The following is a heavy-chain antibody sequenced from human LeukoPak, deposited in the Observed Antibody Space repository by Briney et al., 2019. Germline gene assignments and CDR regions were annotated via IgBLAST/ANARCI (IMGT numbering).Heavy chain of an antibody. J-gene: IGHJ6*03. CDR3: ANSRKAVPATRPLGYYYYMDV. CDR1: GGSINYYY. D-gene: IGHD6-19*01. Sequence: SETLSLTCTVSGGSINYYYCNWIRQPPGKGLEWIGYTYYSGSTDYNPSLKSRVTISVDTSKNQFSLKLSSVTAADTAVYYCANSRKAVPATRPLGYYYYMDVWGKGTTVTVSS. CDR2: TYYSGST. V-gene: IGHV4-59*01.